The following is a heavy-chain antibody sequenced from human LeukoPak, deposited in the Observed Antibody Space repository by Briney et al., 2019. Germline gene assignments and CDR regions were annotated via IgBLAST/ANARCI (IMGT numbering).Heavy chain of an antibody. CDR1: GFTFSSYG. Sequence: PGGSLRLSCAASGFTFSSYGMHWVRQAPGKGLEWVAVISYDGSNKYYADSVKGRFTISRDNSKNTLYLQMNSLRAEDTAVYYCAKDKDTTLDYWGQEPWSPSPQ. CDR2: ISYDGSNK. CDR3: AKDKDTTLDY. J-gene: IGHJ4*01. V-gene: IGHV3-30*18. D-gene: IGHD2-15*01.